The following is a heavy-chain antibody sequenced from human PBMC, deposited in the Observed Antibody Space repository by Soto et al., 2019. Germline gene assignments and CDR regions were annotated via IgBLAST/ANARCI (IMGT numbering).Heavy chain of an antibody. CDR3: AKNPYSYGYLDWFGP. J-gene: IGHJ5*02. D-gene: IGHD5-18*01. CDR2: ISGSGGST. V-gene: IGHV3-23*01. CDR1: GFTFSSYA. Sequence: PGGSLRLSCAASGFTFSSYAMSWVRQAPGKGLEWVAAISGSGGSTYYADSVKGRFTIARDNSKNTLYLQMNSLSAEDTAVYYCAKNPYSYGYLDWFGPWGQGTLVTVSS.